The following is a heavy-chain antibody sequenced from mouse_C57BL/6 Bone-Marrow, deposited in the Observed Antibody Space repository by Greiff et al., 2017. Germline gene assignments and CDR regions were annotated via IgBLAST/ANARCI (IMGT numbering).Heavy chain of an antibody. CDR3: ARLITTVVAEDYAMDY. D-gene: IGHD1-1*01. J-gene: IGHJ4*01. CDR1: GFTFSDYY. Sequence: EVKLVESEGGLVQPGSSMKLSCTASGFTFSDYYMAWVRQVPEKGLEWVANINYDGSSTYYLDSLKSRFIISRDNAKNILYLQMSSLKSEDTATYYCARLITTVVAEDYAMDYWGQGTSVTVSS. V-gene: IGHV5-16*01. CDR2: INYDGSST.